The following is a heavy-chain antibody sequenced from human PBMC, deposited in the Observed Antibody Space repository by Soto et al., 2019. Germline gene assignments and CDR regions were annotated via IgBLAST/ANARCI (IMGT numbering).Heavy chain of an antibody. CDR2: ISSSSSHI. CDR1: GFTLTSYS. V-gene: IGHV3-21*02. CDR3: VIERGLLSFNGMDV. Sequence: EVQLVESGGGLVKPGGSLRLSCAASGFTLTSYSMNWVRQAPGKGLEWVSSISSSSSHINYADSLKGRFTISRDNARNSVYLQMNSVRADDTAVYYCVIERGLLSFNGMDVWGQGNTVTVSS. J-gene: IGHJ6*02. D-gene: IGHD3-10*01.